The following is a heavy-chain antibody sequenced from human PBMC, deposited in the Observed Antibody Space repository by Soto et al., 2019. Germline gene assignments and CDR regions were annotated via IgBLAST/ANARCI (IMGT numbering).Heavy chain of an antibody. D-gene: IGHD3-3*01. J-gene: IGHJ4*02. CDR3: AGIGAPPGRYFDY. CDR1: GGSISSGGYY. V-gene: IGHV4-31*03. Sequence: SETLSFTCTVSGGSISSGGYYWSWIRQHPGKGLERLGYIYYSGSTYYNPSLKSRVTISLDTSKNQFSLKLSSLTAADTAVYFCAGIGAPPGRYFDYWGQGTLVTVSS. CDR2: IYYSGST.